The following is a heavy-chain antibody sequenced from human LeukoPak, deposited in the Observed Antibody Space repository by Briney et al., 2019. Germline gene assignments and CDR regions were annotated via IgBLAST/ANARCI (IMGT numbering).Heavy chain of an antibody. Sequence: GGSLRLSCAASGFTFSSYGMHWVRQAPGKGLEWVAVIWYDGSNKYYADSVKGRFTISRDNAKNSLYLQMNSLRAEDTAVYYCAKQNRIAAADHGAYWGQGTLVTVSS. CDR1: GFTFSSYG. D-gene: IGHD6-13*01. CDR3: AKQNRIAAADHGAY. J-gene: IGHJ4*02. V-gene: IGHV3-33*03. CDR2: IWYDGSNK.